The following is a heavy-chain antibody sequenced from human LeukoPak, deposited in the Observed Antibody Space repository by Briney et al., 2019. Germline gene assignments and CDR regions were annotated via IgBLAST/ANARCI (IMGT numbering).Heavy chain of an antibody. J-gene: IGHJ4*02. CDR1: GYTFTSYA. Sequence: GASVKVSCKASGYTFTSYAISWVRQAPGQGLEWMGGIIPIFGTANYAQKFQGRVTITADESTSTAYMELSSLRSEDTAVYYCARHRAYGDYDFDYWGQGTLVTVSS. D-gene: IGHD4-17*01. V-gene: IGHV1-69*13. CDR2: IIPIFGTA. CDR3: ARHRAYGDYDFDY.